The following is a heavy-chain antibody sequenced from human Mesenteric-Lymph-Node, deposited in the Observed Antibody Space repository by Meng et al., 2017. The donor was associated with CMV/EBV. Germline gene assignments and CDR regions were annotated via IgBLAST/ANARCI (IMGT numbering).Heavy chain of an antibody. D-gene: IGHD3-10*01. J-gene: IGHJ4*02. CDR1: GGTFSSYA. Sequence: SGGTFSSYAISWVRQAPGQGLEWMGGIIPIFGTAHYAQKFQGRVTITTDESTSTAYMELSSLRSEDTAVYYCATNYGSGRIDQYYFDYWGQGTLVTVSS. V-gene: IGHV1-69*05. CDR3: ATNYGSGRIDQYYFDY. CDR2: IIPIFGTA.